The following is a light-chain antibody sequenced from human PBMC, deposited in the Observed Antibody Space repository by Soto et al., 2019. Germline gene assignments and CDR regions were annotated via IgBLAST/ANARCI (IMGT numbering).Light chain of an antibody. J-gene: IGKJ3*01. CDR2: AAS. V-gene: IGKV1-39*01. Sequence: DIQMTQSPSSLSASVGDRVTITCRASQSISTNLNWYQVKPGKAPKLLIYAASSLESGVPSRFSGSGSGTDFTLTISSLQPEDFATYYCQQSYTTPLFTFGPGTKVDNK. CDR3: QQSYTTPLFT. CDR1: QSISTN.